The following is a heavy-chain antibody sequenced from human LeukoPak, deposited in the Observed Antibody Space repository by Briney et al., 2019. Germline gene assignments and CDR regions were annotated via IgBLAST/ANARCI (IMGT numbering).Heavy chain of an antibody. D-gene: IGHD3-3*01. CDR1: GFTFGKYW. Sequence: EGSLRLSCIASGFTFGKYWMSWVRQAPGKGLECVANIKLDGSEKNYVDSVKGRFTISRDNTKNSLYLQMNSLRVEDTAVFYCARDQYDTWSRRGNFDSWGQGTLVIVPS. J-gene: IGHJ4*02. CDR2: IKLDGSEK. V-gene: IGHV3-7*03. CDR3: ARDQYDTWSRRGNFDS.